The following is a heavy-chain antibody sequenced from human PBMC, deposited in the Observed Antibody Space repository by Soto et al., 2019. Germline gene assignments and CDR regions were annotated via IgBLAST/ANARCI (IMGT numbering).Heavy chain of an antibody. J-gene: IGHJ5*02. CDR1: GFTFSDAW. D-gene: IGHD6-6*01. Sequence: EVQLVESGGGLVKPGGSLRLSCAASGFTFSDAWMNWVRQAPGKGLEWVGRIIRKSDGGTTDYGAPVKGRFTISRDDSNNTLYLQMNSLRTEDTAVYYCTTGPPYSSSSLSWGQGTLVTVSS. CDR3: TTGPPYSSSSLS. V-gene: IGHV3-15*07. CDR2: IIRKSDGGTT.